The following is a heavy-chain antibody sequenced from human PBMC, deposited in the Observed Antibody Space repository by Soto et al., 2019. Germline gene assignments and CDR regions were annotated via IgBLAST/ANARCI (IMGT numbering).Heavy chain of an antibody. CDR3: ARDLEHSSSSFRFDP. V-gene: IGHV1-69*13. CDR1: GGTFSSYA. D-gene: IGHD6-6*01. Sequence: SVKVSCKASGGTFSSYAISWVRQAPGQGLEWMGGIIPIFGTANYAQKFQGGVTITADESTSTAYMELSSLRSEDTAVYYCARDLEHSSSSFRFDPWGQGTLVTVSS. CDR2: IIPIFGTA. J-gene: IGHJ5*02.